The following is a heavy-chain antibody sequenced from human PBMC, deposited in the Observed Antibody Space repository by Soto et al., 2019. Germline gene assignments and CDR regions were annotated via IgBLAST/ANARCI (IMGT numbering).Heavy chain of an antibody. V-gene: IGHV3-23*01. CDR2: ISGSGGST. J-gene: IGHJ5*02. CDR1: GFTFSSYA. D-gene: IGHD2-8*01. CDR3: ANPPLKMVYAYNWFDP. Sequence: EVQLLESGGGLVQPGGSLRLSCAASGFTFSSYAMSWVRQAPGKGLEWVSAISGSGGSTYYADSVKGRFTISRDNSKNTPYLQMNSLRAEYTAVYYCANPPLKMVYAYNWFDPWGQGTLVTVSS.